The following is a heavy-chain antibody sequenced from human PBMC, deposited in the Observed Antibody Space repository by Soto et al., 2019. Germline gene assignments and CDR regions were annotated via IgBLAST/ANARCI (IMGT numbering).Heavy chain of an antibody. Sequence: PSETLSLTCTVSGGSIGSSSYYWGWIRQPPGKGLEWIGSIYYSGSTYYNPSLKSRVTISVDTSKNQFSLKLSSVTAADTAVYYCARAYYDSSGYPYYFDYWGQGTLVTVSS. CDR2: IYYSGST. D-gene: IGHD3-22*01. CDR1: GGSIGSSSYY. J-gene: IGHJ4*02. CDR3: ARAYYDSSGYPYYFDY. V-gene: IGHV4-39*01.